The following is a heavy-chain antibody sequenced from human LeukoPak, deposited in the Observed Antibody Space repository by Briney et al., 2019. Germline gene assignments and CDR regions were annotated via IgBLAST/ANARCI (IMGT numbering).Heavy chain of an antibody. CDR2: ISSSGSTI. CDR3: ARDRLAYSSSSINWFDP. D-gene: IGHD6-6*01. J-gene: IGHJ5*02. Sequence: GGSLRLSCAASGFTFSDYYMSWIRQAPGKGLEWVSYISSSGSTIYYADSVKGRFTISRDNAKNSLYLQMNSLRAEDTAVYYCARDRLAYSSSSINWFDPWGRGTLVTVSS. CDR1: GFTFSDYY. V-gene: IGHV3-11*04.